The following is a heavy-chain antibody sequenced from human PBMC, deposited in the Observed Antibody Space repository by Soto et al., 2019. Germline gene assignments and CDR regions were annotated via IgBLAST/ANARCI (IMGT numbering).Heavy chain of an antibody. CDR2: MNPNSGNT. CDR3: ARASKQQLVRGGYYFDY. V-gene: IGHV1-8*01. CDR1: GYTFTSYD. J-gene: IGHJ4*02. D-gene: IGHD6-13*01. Sequence: QVPLVQSGAEVKKPGASVKVSCKASGYTFTSYDINWVRQATGQGLEWMGWMNPNSGNTGYAQKFQGRVTMTRNTSISTAYMELSSLRSEDTAVYYCARASKQQLVRGGYYFDYWGQGTLVTVSS.